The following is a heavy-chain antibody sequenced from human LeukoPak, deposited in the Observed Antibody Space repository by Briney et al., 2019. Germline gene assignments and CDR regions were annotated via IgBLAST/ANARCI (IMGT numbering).Heavy chain of an antibody. CDR3: ARDYDFWSGYYTYYYYGMDV. D-gene: IGHD3-3*01. J-gene: IGHJ6*02. CDR1: GFTFSSYW. CDR2: IKQDGSEK. V-gene: IGHV3-7*01. Sequence: PTGGSLRLSCAASGFTFSSYWMSWVRQAPGKGLEWVANIKQDGSEKYYVDSVKGRFTISRDNAKNSLYLQMNSLRAEDTAVYYCARDYDFWSGYYTYYYYGMDVWGQGTTVTVSS.